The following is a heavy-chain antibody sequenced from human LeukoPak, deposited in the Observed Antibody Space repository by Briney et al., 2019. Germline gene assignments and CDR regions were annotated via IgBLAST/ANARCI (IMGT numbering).Heavy chain of an antibody. CDR3: ASSPKSFPVRYFDY. V-gene: IGHV3-74*01. CDR2: INSDGSST. Sequence: SGGSLRLSCAASGFTFSDYWMHWVRQAPGKGLVWVSRINSDGSSTNYADSVKGRFTISRDNAKNTLYLQMSSLRAEDTAVYYCASSPKSFPVRYFDYWGQGTLVTVSS. J-gene: IGHJ4*02. CDR1: GFTFSDYW.